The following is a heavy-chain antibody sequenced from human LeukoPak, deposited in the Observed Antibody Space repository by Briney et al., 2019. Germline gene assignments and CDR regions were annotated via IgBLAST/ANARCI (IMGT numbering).Heavy chain of an antibody. J-gene: IGHJ4*02. Sequence: PGGSLRLSCADSGFTFSNYNMNWVRQAPGKAMEWVSSITSSGTYTFYADSVKGRFTISRDNSKNTLYLHINSLRAEDTAVYYCVKGNPLDYWGQGTLVIVSS. CDR2: ITSSGTYT. D-gene: IGHD1-14*01. CDR3: VKGNPLDY. V-gene: IGHV3-21*01. CDR1: GFTFSNYN.